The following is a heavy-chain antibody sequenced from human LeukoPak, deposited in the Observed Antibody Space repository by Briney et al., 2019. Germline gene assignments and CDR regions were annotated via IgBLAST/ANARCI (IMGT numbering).Heavy chain of an antibody. CDR1: GGSFSGYY. D-gene: IGHD3-9*01. V-gene: IGHV4-34*01. CDR2: INHSGST. J-gene: IGHJ4*02. CDR3: ARCHILTGYYSR. Sequence: PSETLSLTCAVYGGSFSGYYWSWIRQPPGKGLEWIGEINHSGSTNYNPSLKSRVTISADTSKNQFSLKLSSVTAADTAVYYCARCHILTGYYSRWGQGTLVTVSS.